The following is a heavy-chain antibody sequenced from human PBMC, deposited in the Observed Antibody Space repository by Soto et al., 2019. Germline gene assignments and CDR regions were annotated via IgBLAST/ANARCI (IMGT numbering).Heavy chain of an antibody. CDR3: AALLVAPTFDY. V-gene: IGHV3-23*01. J-gene: IGHJ4*02. Sequence: PGGSLRLSCGASGFTFSSYVMTWVRQAPGKGLEWVSSITDSGGYTPYADSVKGRFTISRDNSKNTLYLQMNSLRAEDTAVYYCAALLVAPTFDYWGQGTLVTVSS. D-gene: IGHD2-15*01. CDR1: GFTFSSYV. CDR2: ITDSGGYT.